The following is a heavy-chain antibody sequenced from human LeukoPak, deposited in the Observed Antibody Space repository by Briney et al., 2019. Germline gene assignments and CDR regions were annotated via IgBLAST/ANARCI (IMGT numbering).Heavy chain of an antibody. Sequence: GGSLRLSCATSGFTFSRYGMHWVRQAPGKGLEWVAVISYDGSNEYYADSVKGRFTISRDNAKNSLYLQMNSLRAEDTAVYYCARDSLVARGLVFFDYWGQGTLVTVSS. CDR3: ARDSLVARGLVFFDY. D-gene: IGHD3/OR15-3a*01. J-gene: IGHJ4*02. V-gene: IGHV3-30*03. CDR1: GFTFSRYG. CDR2: ISYDGSNE.